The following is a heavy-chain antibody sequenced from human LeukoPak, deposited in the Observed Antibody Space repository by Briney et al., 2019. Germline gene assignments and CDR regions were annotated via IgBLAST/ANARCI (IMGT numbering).Heavy chain of an antibody. CDR3: AKELRGYSYGLRNNWFDP. CDR1: GFTFSSYG. J-gene: IGHJ5*02. V-gene: IGHV3-30*18. Sequence: PGRSLRLSCAASGFTFSSYGMHWVRQAPGKGLELVAVISYDGSNKYYADSVKGRFTISRDNSKNTLYLQMNSLRAEDTAVYYCAKELRGYSYGLRNNWFDPWGQGTLVTVSS. CDR2: ISYDGSNK. D-gene: IGHD5-18*01.